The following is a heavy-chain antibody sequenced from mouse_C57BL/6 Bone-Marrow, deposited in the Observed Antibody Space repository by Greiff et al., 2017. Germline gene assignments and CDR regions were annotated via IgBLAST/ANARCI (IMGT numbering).Heavy chain of an antibody. V-gene: IGHV1-19*01. D-gene: IGHD1-1*01. Sequence: EVKLLESGPVLVKPGASVKMSCKASGYTFTDYYMNWVKQSHGKSLEWIGVINPYNGGTSYNQKFKGKATLTVDKSSSTAYMELNSLTSEDSAVYYCASHYYGSNFDYWGQGTTLTVSS. CDR3: ASHYYGSNFDY. CDR2: INPYNGGT. J-gene: IGHJ2*01. CDR1: GYTFTDYY.